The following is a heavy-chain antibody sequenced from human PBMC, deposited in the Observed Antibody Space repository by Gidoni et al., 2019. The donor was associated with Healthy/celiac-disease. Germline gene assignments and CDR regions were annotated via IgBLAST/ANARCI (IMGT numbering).Heavy chain of an antibody. CDR3: ARDRLGGRY. V-gene: IGHV3-23*01. J-gene: IGHJ4*02. Sequence: EVQLLASGGGLVQPGGSLRLSCAASGFTFSSYAMRWVRQAPGTGLVWVSAISGSGGSTYYADSVKGRFTISRDNSKNTLYLQMNSLRAEDTAVYYCARDRLGGRYWGQGTLVTVSS. CDR1: GFTFSSYA. D-gene: IGHD6-6*01. CDR2: ISGSGGST.